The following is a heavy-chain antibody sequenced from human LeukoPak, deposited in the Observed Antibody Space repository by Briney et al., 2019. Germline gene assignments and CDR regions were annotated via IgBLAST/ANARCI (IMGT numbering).Heavy chain of an antibody. CDR3: ATDPWYYYDSSGYLKANNWFDP. J-gene: IGHJ5*02. CDR1: GYTLTELS. D-gene: IGHD3-22*01. Sequence: ASVKVSCKVSGYTLTELSMHWVRQAPGKGLEWMGGFDPEDGETIYAQKFQGRVTMTEDTSTDTAYMELSSLRSEDTAVYYCATDPWYYYDSSGYLKANNWFDPWGQGTLVTVSS. V-gene: IGHV1-24*01. CDR2: FDPEDGET.